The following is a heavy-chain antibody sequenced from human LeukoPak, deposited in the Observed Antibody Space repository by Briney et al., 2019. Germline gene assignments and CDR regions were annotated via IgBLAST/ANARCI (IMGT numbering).Heavy chain of an antibody. CDR3: ARDLATVTTRLLNY. V-gene: IGHV1-3*01. J-gene: IGHJ4*02. CDR1: GYTFTSYA. CDR2: INAGNGNT. Sequence: ASVKVSCKASGYTFTSYAMHWVRQAPGQRLEWMGWINAGNGNTKYSQKFQGRVTITRNTSASTAYMELSSLRSEDTAVYYCARDLATVTTRLLNYWGQGTLVTVSS. D-gene: IGHD4-17*01.